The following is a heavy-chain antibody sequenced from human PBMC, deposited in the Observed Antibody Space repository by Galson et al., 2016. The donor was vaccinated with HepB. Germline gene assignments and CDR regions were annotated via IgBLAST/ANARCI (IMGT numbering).Heavy chain of an antibody. CDR2: IIPFFLTP. CDR3: ARESTEYISTWVKFDF. D-gene: IGHD2-2*01. V-gene: IGHV1-69*13. Sequence: SVKVSCKAVGGPFTNYAVNWVRQAPGQGLEWMGGIIPFFLTPSYSHKFQDRVTISADQSTSTVFMELRMLTSEDTAFYFCARESTEYISTWVKFDFWGQGTRVAVSS. J-gene: IGHJ4*02. CDR1: GGPFTNYA.